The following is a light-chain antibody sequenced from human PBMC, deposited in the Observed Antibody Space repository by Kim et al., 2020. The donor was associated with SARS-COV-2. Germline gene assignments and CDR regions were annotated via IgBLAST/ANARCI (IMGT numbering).Light chain of an antibody. V-gene: IGKV3-15*01. CDR3: QQYSHWPPYT. CDR2: GAS. CDR1: QSVDSN. J-gene: IGKJ2*01. Sequence: EIVMTQSPATLSVSPGERVTLSCRASQSVDSNLAWYQQRPGQPPRLLIYGASTRATDIPARFSGSGSGTEFTLIISSLQSEDFAVYYCQQYSHWPPYTFGQGTSWRS.